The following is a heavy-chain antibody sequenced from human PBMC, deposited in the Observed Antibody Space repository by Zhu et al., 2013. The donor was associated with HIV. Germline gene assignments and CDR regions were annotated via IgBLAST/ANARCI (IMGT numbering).Heavy chain of an antibody. J-gene: IGHJ4*02. CDR3: ARERGSSGWYGYYFDY. Sequence: EVQLVESGGGLVKPGGSLRLSCAASGFTFSSYSMNWVRQAPGKGLEWVSSISSSSSYIYYADSVKGRFTISRDNAKNSLYLQMNSLRAEDTAVYYCARERGSSGWYGYYFDYWGQGTLVTVSS. CDR1: GFTFSSYS. V-gene: IGHV3-21*01. CDR2: ISSSSSYI. D-gene: IGHD6-19*01.